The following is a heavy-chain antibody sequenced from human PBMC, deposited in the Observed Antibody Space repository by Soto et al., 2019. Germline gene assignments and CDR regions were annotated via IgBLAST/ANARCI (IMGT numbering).Heavy chain of an antibody. CDR2: INPNSGAT. Sequence: ASVKVSCKPSGYTFTGYYIHWVRQAPGQGLEWMGWINPNSGATNYALKFQGRVTMTRDTSISAAYMELNSLTSDDTAVYYCARSRLKDYSIEYWGQGTLVSVSS. V-gene: IGHV1-2*02. D-gene: IGHD4-4*01. CDR1: GYTFTGYY. J-gene: IGHJ4*02. CDR3: ARSRLKDYSIEY.